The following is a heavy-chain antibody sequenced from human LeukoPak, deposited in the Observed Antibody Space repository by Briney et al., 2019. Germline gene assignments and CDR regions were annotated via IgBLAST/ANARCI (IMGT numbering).Heavy chain of an antibody. J-gene: IGHJ4*02. CDR2: IWYDGSNK. CDR3: ARTSFRFGELLPVDY. D-gene: IGHD3-10*01. V-gene: IGHV3-33*01. CDR1: GFTFSSYG. Sequence: GRSLRLSCAASGFTFSSYGMHWVRQAPGKGLEWEAVIWYDGSNKYYADSVKGRFTISRDNSRNTLYLQMNSLRAEDTAVYYCARTSFRFGELLPVDYWGQGTLVTVSS.